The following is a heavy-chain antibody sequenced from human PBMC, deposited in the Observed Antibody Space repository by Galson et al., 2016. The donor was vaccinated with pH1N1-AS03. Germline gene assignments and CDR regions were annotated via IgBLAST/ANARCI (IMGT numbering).Heavy chain of an antibody. CDR1: GFDISRYP. Sequence: SLRLSCAASGFDISRYPIHWVRQAPGKGLEWEALISYDGVTEHYADSVKGRFTISRDNFKNTVYLQMNSLRADDTAVYYCARGYRGGGGCHNWGGMDVWGQGTTVTVSS. J-gene: IGHJ6*02. CDR3: ARGYRGGGGCHNWGGMDV. V-gene: IGHV3-30*03. D-gene: IGHD2-15*01. CDR2: ISYDGVTE.